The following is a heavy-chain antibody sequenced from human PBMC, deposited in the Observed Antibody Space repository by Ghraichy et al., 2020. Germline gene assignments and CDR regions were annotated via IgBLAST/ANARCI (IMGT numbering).Heavy chain of an antibody. V-gene: IGHV4-34*01. CDR1: GGSFSGYY. CDR2: INHSGST. CDR3: AGRGSGWYRYFDY. D-gene: IGHD6-19*01. Sequence: SETLSLTCAVYGGSFSGYYWSWIRQPPGKGLEWIGEINHSGSTNYNPSLKSRVTISVDTSKNQFSLKLSSVTAADTAVYYCAGRGSGWYRYFDYWGQGTLVTVSS. J-gene: IGHJ4*02.